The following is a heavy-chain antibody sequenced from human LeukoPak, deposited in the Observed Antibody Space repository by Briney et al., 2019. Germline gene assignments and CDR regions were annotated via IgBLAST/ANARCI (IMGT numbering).Heavy chain of an antibody. V-gene: IGHV4-59*01. CDR3: ARALWFGELLVWFDP. D-gene: IGHD3-10*01. CDR2: IYYSGST. CDR1: GGSISSYY. J-gene: IGHJ5*02. Sequence: SETLSLTCTVSGGSISSYYWSWIRQPPGKGLEWIGYIYYSGSTYYNPSLKSRVTISVDTSKNQFSLKLSSVTAADTAVYYCARALWFGELLVWFDPWGQGTLVTVSS.